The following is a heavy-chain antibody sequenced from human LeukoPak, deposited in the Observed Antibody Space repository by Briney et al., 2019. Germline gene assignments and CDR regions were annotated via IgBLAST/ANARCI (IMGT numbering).Heavy chain of an antibody. CDR2: IKEDGREK. D-gene: IGHD6-6*01. CDR1: GFTFSSYW. V-gene: IGHV3-7*01. Sequence: GGSLRLSCAASGFTFSSYWMNWLRQAPGKGLEWVANIKEDGREKYYVDSVKGRFTISRDNAKNSLYLQMNSLRAEDTAVYYCARVSQGYSSSSLRYYYYYMDVWGKGTTVTVSS. J-gene: IGHJ6*03. CDR3: ARVSQGYSSSSLRYYYYYMDV.